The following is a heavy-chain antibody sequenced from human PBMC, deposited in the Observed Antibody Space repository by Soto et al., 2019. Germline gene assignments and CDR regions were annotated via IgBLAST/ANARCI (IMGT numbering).Heavy chain of an antibody. J-gene: IGHJ5*02. CDR3: ARDYDFWSGYPPGFDP. V-gene: IGHV3-11*01. D-gene: IGHD3-3*01. CDR2: ISSSGSTI. CDR1: GFTFSDYY. Sequence: PGGSLRLSCAASGFTFSDYYMSWIRQAPGKGLEWVSYISSSGSTIYYADSVKGRFTISRDNAKNSLYLQMNSLRAEDTAVYYCARDYDFWSGYPPGFDPWGQGTLVTVSS.